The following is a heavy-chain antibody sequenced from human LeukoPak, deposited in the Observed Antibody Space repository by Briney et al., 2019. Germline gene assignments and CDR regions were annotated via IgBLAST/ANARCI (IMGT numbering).Heavy chain of an antibody. Sequence: SETLSLTCAVSGGSISSSNWWSWVRQPPGKGLEWIGEIYHSGSTNYNPSLKSRVTISVDKSKNQFSLKLSSVTAADTAVYYCARDGFRSGSYIFDYWGQGTLVTVSS. D-gene: IGHD1-26*01. CDR1: GGSISSSNW. CDR3: ARDGFRSGSYIFDY. CDR2: IYHSGST. V-gene: IGHV4-4*02. J-gene: IGHJ4*02.